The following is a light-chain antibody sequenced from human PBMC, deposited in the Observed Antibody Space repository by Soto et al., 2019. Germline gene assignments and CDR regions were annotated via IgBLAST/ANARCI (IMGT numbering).Light chain of an antibody. CDR3: GAWDGGLSAFV. Sequence: QSVLTQPPSVSAAPGRTVTISCSGSSSNIGNSFVSWYQQLPGTAPRLLIYDNNERPSGIPDRFSGSKSGTSATLGITGLQTGDEADYYCGAWDGGLSAFVFGTGTKRTVL. CDR2: DNN. V-gene: IGLV1-51*01. J-gene: IGLJ1*01. CDR1: SSNIGNSF.